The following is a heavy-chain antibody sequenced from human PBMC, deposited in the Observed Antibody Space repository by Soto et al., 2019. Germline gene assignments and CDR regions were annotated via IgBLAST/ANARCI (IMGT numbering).Heavy chain of an antibody. Sequence: ETLSLTCTVSGGSVSSGSYYWSWIRQPPGKGLEWIGYIYYSGSTNYNPSLKSRVTISVDTSKNQFSLKLSSVTAADTAVYYCARDRRQQLAVDYWGQGTLVTVSS. CDR2: IYYSGST. CDR1: GGSVSSGSYY. D-gene: IGHD6-13*01. CDR3: ARDRRQQLAVDY. J-gene: IGHJ4*02. V-gene: IGHV4-61*01.